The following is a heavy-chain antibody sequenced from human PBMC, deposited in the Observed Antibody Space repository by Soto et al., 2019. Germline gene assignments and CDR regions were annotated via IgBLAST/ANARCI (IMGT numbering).Heavy chain of an antibody. CDR1: GYTFSDLH. Sequence: ASVKVACKAAGYTFSDLHINWVRQATGQGLEWMGWMSPKSGITDYAQKFQGRVTMTRDTSISTAYMELSNLRSEDTAVYYCARGVDAGYDYWGQGTQVTVSS. CDR3: ARGVDAGYDY. D-gene: IGHD5-12*01. V-gene: IGHV1-8*01. J-gene: IGHJ4*02. CDR2: MSPKSGIT.